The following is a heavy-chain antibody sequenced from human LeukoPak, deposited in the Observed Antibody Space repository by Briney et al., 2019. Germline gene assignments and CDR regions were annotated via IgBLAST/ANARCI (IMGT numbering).Heavy chain of an antibody. CDR1: GFTFSSYA. V-gene: IGHV3-30*04. J-gene: IGHJ4*02. CDR3: AKDDNYIRFLS. D-gene: IGHD3-16*01. CDR2: ISYDGSNK. Sequence: PGGSLRLSCAASGFTFSSYAMHWVRQAPGKGLEWVAVISYDGSNKNYADSVKGRFTISGDNSKNTLYLQMNSLRAEDTAVYYCAKDDNYIRFLSWGQGTLATVSS.